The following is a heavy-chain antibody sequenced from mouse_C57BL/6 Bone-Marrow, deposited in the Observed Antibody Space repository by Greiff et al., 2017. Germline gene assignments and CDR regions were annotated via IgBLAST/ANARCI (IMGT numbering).Heavy chain of an antibody. CDR3: TRNAY. CDR2: IDPENGDT. V-gene: IGHV14-4*01. J-gene: IGHJ3*01. Sequence: EVQLQQSGAELVRPGASVKLSCTASGFNIKDDYMHWVKQRPEQGLEWIGWIDPENGDTEYASKFQGKATITVDTSSNTADRQLSSLESEDTAVYYCTRNAYWGQGNLATVTA. CDR1: GFNIKDDY.